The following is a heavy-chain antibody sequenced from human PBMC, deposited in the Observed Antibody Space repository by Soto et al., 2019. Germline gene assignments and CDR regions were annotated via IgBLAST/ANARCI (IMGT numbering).Heavy chain of an antibody. D-gene: IGHD3-10*01. CDR3: AKKSRCGEV. Sequence: GGSLRLSCAASGFTFSSYAMSWVRQAPGQGLELVSAISGSGGSTYYADSVKGRFTISRDNSKNVLYLQMNSLRAEDTALYYCAKKSRCGEVWGQGTLVTVSS. CDR2: ISGSGGST. V-gene: IGHV3-23*01. CDR1: GFTFSSYA. J-gene: IGHJ4*02.